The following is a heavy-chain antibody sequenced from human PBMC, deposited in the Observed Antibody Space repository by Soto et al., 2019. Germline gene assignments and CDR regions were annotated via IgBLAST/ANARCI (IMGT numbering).Heavy chain of an antibody. V-gene: IGHV4-4*02. Sequence: SETLSLTCAVYGGSISSNKWWSWVRQPPGKGLEWIGEIYHSGSTNYNPPPKSRVTISLDKSKNQSSLKLTSVTAADSAVYYCARDDHIVVVPTSLGAMDVWGQGTTVTVSS. CDR1: GGSISSNKW. CDR3: ARDDHIVVVPTSLGAMDV. J-gene: IGHJ6*02. CDR2: IYHSGST. D-gene: IGHD2-2*01.